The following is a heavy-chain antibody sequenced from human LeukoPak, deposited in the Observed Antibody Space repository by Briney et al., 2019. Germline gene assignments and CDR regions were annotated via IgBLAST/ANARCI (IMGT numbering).Heavy chain of an antibody. CDR3: ARDHGVWWELPGGDAFDI. J-gene: IGHJ3*02. CDR2: IYYSGST. V-gene: IGHV4-59*01. Sequence: PSETLSLTCTVSGGSISSYYWSWIRQPPGKGLEWIGYIYYSGSTNYNPSLKSRVTISVDTSKNQFSLKLSSVTAADTAVYYCARDHGVWWELPGGDAFDIWGQGTMVTVSS. D-gene: IGHD1-26*01. CDR1: GGSISSYY.